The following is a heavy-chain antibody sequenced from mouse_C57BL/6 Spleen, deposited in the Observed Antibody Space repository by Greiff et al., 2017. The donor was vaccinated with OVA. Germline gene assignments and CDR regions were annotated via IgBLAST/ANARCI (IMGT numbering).Heavy chain of an antibody. CDR2: ISYDGSN. J-gene: IGHJ2*01. CDR3: ARGDDYFDY. V-gene: IGHV3-6*01. D-gene: IGHD3-3*01. Sequence: EVQVVESGPGLVKPSQSLSLTCSVTGYSITSGYYWNWIRQFPGNKLEWMGYISYDGSNNYNPSLKNRISITRDTSKNQFFLKLNSVTTEDTATYYCARGDDYFDYWGQGTTLTVSS. CDR1: GYSITSGYY.